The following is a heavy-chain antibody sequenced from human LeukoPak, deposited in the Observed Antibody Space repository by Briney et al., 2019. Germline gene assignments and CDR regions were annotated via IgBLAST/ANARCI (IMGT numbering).Heavy chain of an antibody. CDR2: ISSSSSYI. CDR1: GFIFDDYI. CDR3: ARVGPTPPAAMYSLPYYYYYYYMDV. D-gene: IGHD2-2*01. V-gene: IGHV3-21*01. J-gene: IGHJ6*03. Sequence: PGGSLRLSCAASGFIFDDYIMCWVRQAPGKGLEQVSSISSSSSYIYYADSVKGRFTISRDNAKNSLYLQMNSLRAAKTAVYYCARVGPTPPAAMYSLPYYYYYYYMDVWGKGTTVTVSS.